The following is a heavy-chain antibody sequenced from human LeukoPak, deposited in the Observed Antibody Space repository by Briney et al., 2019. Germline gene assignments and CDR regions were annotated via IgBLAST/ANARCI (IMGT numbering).Heavy chain of an antibody. V-gene: IGHV3-23*01. CDR1: GFAFGSEA. CDR3: ARDWRTQVLHPYYFEY. Sequence: GGSLRLSCAVSGFAFGSEAMSWVRQSPARGLEWVASISPGGGTTYYADYVKGRFTISRDNARNSLYLQMNSLRAEDTAVYYCARDWRTQVLHPYYFEYWGQGVLVTVSS. J-gene: IGHJ4*02. D-gene: IGHD3-16*01. CDR2: ISPGGGTT.